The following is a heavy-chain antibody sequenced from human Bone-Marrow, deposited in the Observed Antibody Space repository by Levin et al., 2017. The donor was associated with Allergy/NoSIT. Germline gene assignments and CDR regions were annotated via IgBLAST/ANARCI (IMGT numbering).Heavy chain of an antibody. CDR3: SRVRCTSRGDDFIDY. J-gene: IGHJ4*02. CDR1: GFTFSDHF. D-gene: IGHD2-2*01. CDR2: SRDKARSYTT. V-gene: IGHV3-72*01. Sequence: GESLKISCAASGFTFSDHFMDWVRQAPGKGLEWVGRSRDKARSYTTEYAASVKDRITISREDSKNSLFLQMNSLKTEDTALYYCSRVRCTSRGDDFIDYWGQGTLVTVSS.